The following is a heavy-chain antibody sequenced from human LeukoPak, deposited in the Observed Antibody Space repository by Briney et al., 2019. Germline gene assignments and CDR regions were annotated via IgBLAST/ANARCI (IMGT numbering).Heavy chain of an antibody. J-gene: IGHJ4*02. CDR3: ARAAQQLAFDY. Sequence: TSETLSLTCAVYGGSFSGYYWSWIRQSPGKGLEWIGEINHSGSTNYNPSLKSRVTISVDTSKNQFSLKLSSVTAADTAVYYCARAAQQLAFDYWGQGTLVTVSS. CDR1: GGSFSGYY. V-gene: IGHV4-34*01. D-gene: IGHD6-13*01. CDR2: INHSGST.